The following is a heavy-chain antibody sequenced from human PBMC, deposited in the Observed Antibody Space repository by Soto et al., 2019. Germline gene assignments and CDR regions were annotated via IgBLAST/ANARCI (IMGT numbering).Heavy chain of an antibody. Sequence: EVQLVESGGGLVQPGGSLRLSCAASGFTVSSNYMSWVRQAPGKGLEWVSVIYSGGSAYYADSVKGRFTISRDNSKNTLYLQMNSLRAEDTAVYYCERRGYSYGGGYFDYWGQGTLVTVSS. CDR2: IYSGGSA. D-gene: IGHD5-18*01. CDR3: ERRGYSYGGGYFDY. CDR1: GFTVSSNY. V-gene: IGHV3-66*04. J-gene: IGHJ4*02.